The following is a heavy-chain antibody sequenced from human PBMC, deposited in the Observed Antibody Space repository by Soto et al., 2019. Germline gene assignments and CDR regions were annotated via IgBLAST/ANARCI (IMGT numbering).Heavy chain of an antibody. CDR2: ISGDGSNE. D-gene: IGHD2-2*01. J-gene: IGHJ4*02. Sequence: GGSLRLSCRVSGFTFINYAMHWVRQAPGKGLEWVALISGDGSNEYYADSVKGRFSISRDNSRNTLYLQMNSLRADDTAVYYCAREDSIIIPAVSDFWGQGTLVTVSS. CDR1: GFTFINYA. CDR3: AREDSIIIPAVSDF. V-gene: IGHV3-30-3*01.